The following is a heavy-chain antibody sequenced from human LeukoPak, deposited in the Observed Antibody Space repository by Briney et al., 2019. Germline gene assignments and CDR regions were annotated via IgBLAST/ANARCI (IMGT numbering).Heavy chain of an antibody. Sequence: SETLSLTCTVSGGSISNYYWSWIRQPPGKGLEWIGYIYYSGSTNYNPSLKSRVTIPVDASKNQFSLKLSSVTAADTAVYYCARVGGTNYYYYGMDVWGQGTTVTVSS. CDR2: IYYSGST. CDR3: ARVGGTNYYYYGMDV. V-gene: IGHV4-59*01. J-gene: IGHJ6*02. D-gene: IGHD1-26*01. CDR1: GGSISNYY.